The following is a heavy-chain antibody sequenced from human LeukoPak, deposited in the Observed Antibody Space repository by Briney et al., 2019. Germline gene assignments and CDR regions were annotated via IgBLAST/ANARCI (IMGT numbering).Heavy chain of an antibody. CDR3: ARAGYSYGTYYLDY. CDR1: GYTFTSYG. V-gene: IGHV1-18*01. J-gene: IGHJ4*02. D-gene: IGHD5-18*01. CDR2: ISAYNGNT. Sequence: ASEKVSCKASGYTFTSYGISWVRQAPGQGLEWMGWISAYNGNTNYAQKLQGRVTMTTDTSTSTAYMELRSLRSDDTAVYYCARAGYSYGTYYLDYWGQGTLVTVSS.